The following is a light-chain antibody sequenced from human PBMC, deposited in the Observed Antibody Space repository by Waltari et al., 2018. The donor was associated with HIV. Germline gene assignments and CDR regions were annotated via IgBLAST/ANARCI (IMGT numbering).Light chain of an antibody. J-gene: IGKJ5*01. CDR1: QAISNN. V-gene: IGKV1-27*01. CDR3: QNYNSAPPT. CDR2: GAS. Sequence: DTQMTQSPSSLSASVGDRVTITCRASQAISNNLAWYQQKPGKVPKLLIYGASTLQSGVPSRFSGSGSGTDFTLTISSLQPDDVATYYCQNYNSAPPTFGQGTRLDIK.